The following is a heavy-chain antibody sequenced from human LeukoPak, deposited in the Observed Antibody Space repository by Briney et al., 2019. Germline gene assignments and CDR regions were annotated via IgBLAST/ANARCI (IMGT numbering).Heavy chain of an antibody. CDR3: ARAYSRSYSHFDD. D-gene: IGHD1-26*01. J-gene: IGHJ4*02. Sequence: PSETLSLTCTVSGGSISGYYWSWIRQPPGKGLEWIGYIYTSGSTNYNPSLKSRVTISVDTSKNQFSLRLSPVTAADTAMYFCARAYSRSYSHFDDWGQGTLVTVSS. CDR1: GGSISGYY. CDR2: IYTSGST. V-gene: IGHV4-4*09.